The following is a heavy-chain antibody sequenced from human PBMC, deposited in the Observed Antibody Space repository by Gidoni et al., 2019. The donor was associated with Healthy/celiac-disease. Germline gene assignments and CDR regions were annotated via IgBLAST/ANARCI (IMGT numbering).Heavy chain of an antibody. CDR1: GGSFSGYY. V-gene: IGHV4-34*01. J-gene: IGHJ2*01. CDR3: ARVVIYGDYANWYFDL. D-gene: IGHD4-17*01. CDR2: INNSGST. Sequence: QVQLQQWGAGLXXXSATLSLTCAVYGGSFSGYYWSWIRQPPGKGREWIGEINNSGSTNYNPSLKSRVTISVDTSKNQFSLKLSSVTAADTAVYYCARVVIYGDYANWYFDLWGRGTLVXVSS.